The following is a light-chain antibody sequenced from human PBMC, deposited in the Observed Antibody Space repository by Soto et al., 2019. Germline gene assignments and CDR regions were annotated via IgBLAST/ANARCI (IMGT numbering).Light chain of an antibody. V-gene: IGLV1-47*01. CDR3: ATWDDSLNGFYV. Sequence: QSFLTQPPSASGTPGQGVTISCAGSTSNIGSNYVYWYQQPPGTAPKLLIYRNNQRPSGVPDRFSGSKSGTSASLAISGLRSDDEADYFCATWDDSLNGFYVFGTGTKVTVL. J-gene: IGLJ1*01. CDR1: TSNIGSNY. CDR2: RNN.